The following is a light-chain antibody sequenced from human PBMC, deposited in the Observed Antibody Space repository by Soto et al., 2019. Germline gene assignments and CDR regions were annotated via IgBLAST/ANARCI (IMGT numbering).Light chain of an antibody. V-gene: IGKV3-15*01. Sequence: EIVMTQSPATLSVSPGERATLSCRASQSVSSNLAWYQQKPGQAPSLLIYGASTRATGTPARFSGSGSGTEFTLTISSLLSEDFAVYYCQQYGGMWTFGQGTKVDI. CDR2: GAS. CDR3: QQYGGMWT. CDR1: QSVSSN. J-gene: IGKJ1*01.